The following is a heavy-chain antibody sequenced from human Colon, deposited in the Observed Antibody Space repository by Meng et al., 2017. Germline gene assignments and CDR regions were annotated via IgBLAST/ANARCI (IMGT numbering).Heavy chain of an antibody. CDR2: ISSSSS. CDR3: ARGRVVVVASPSDY. CDR1: GFPFHSDS. D-gene: IGHD2-15*01. Sequence: EVQLVESGGGLVKPGGSLRLSCAASGFPFHSDSMNWVRQAPGKGLEWVSAISSSSSYADSVKGRFTISRDNAKNSLYLQMNSLRAEDTAVYYCARGRVVVVASPSDYWGQGTLVTVSS. J-gene: IGHJ4*02. V-gene: IGHV3-21*01.